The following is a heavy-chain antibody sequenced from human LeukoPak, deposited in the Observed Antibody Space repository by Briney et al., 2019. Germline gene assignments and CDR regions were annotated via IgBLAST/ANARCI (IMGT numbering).Heavy chain of an antibody. CDR2: MNSDGRTT. CDR3: VRGLNGNSDS. D-gene: IGHD2-8*01. J-gene: IGHJ4*02. Sequence: GGSLRLSCAASGFTFSSSWMHWVRQAPGKGLIWVSRMNSDGRTTTYADSVKGRFTISRDNAKNTLFLQMNSLTADDMAVYYCVRGLNGNSDSWGQGALVTISS. CDR1: GFTFSSSW. V-gene: IGHV3-74*01.